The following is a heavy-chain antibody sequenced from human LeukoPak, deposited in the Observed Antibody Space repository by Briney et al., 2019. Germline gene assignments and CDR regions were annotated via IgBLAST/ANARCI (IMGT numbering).Heavy chain of an antibody. D-gene: IGHD2-2*01. V-gene: IGHV3-21*01. CDR1: GFTFSGYS. CDR3: ASRYCSDTTCYSY. CDR2: ITSSGSSM. Sequence: PGGSLRLSCAGSGFTFSGYSLNWVRQAPGKGLEWVSSITSSGSSMYYADSVKGRFTISRDNAKNTLYLQMNSLRAEDTAVYYCASRYCSDTTCYSYWGQGTLVTVSS. J-gene: IGHJ4*02.